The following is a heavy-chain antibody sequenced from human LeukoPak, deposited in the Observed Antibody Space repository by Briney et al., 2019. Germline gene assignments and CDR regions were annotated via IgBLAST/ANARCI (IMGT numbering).Heavy chain of an antibody. CDR3: AKDIYSDGGNRGEAAFDI. V-gene: IGHV3-23*01. CDR1: GFTFSSYG. J-gene: IGHJ3*02. CDR2: ISGSGGST. D-gene: IGHD4-23*01. Sequence: TGGSLRLSCAASGFTFSSYGMHWVRQAPGKGLEWVSAISGSGGSTYYADSVKGRFTISRDNSKNTLYLQMNSLRAEDTAVYYCAKDIYSDGGNRGEAAFDIWGQGTMVTVSS.